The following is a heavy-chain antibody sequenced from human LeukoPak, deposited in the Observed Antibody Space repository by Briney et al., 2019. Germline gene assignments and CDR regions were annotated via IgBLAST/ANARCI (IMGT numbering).Heavy chain of an antibody. J-gene: IGHJ3*02. CDR2: IYSSGST. CDR3: ARSDGYGLVGI. CDR1: GGSFSGYY. V-gene: IGHV4-34*01. D-gene: IGHD3-10*01. Sequence: SETLSLTCAVYGGSFSGYYWSWIRQPPGKGLEWIGSIYSSGSTYYNPSLKSRVIIIIDTPKNHFSLTLSSVTAADTAVYYCARSDGYGLVGIWGQGTMVTVSS.